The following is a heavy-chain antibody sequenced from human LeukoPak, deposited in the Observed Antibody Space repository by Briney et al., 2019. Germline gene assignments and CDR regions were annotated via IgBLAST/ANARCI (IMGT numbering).Heavy chain of an antibody. Sequence: ASVKASCKASGYTFTGYYMHWVRQAPGQGLEWMGWMNPNSGNTGYAQKFQGRVTMTRNTSISTAYMELSSLRSEDTAVYYCARGSPLSYDGYWGQGTLVTVSS. V-gene: IGHV1-8*02. CDR1: GYTFTGYY. CDR3: ARGSPLSYDGY. CDR2: MNPNSGNT. D-gene: IGHD5-18*01. J-gene: IGHJ4*02.